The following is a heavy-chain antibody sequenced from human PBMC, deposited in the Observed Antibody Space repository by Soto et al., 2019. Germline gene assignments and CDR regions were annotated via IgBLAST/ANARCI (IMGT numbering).Heavy chain of an antibody. Sequence: SETLSLTCVVSGYSISSGYYWGWIRQPPGKGLEWIGNIYRSGSTYYNPSLKSRVTISVDTSKNQFSLKLSSVTAADTAVYYCARDGEWQLPYDYWGLGTLVTVYS. J-gene: IGHJ4*02. V-gene: IGHV4-38-2*02. CDR2: IYRSGST. D-gene: IGHD2-15*01. CDR3: ARDGEWQLPYDY. CDR1: GYSISSGYY.